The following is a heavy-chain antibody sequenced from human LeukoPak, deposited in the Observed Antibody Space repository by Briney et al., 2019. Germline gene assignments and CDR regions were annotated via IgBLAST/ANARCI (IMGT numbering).Heavy chain of an antibody. Sequence: SGTLSLTCIVSGGSISNSNYYWGWIRQPPGSGLEWIGSIFYDGSSDYNPSLKSRVTISVDTSKNKFSLKVNSVAAADTAVYFCARYYGSGRDGDYWGQGTLVTVSS. V-gene: IGHV4-39*01. J-gene: IGHJ4*02. CDR2: IFYDGSS. CDR1: GGSISNSNYY. CDR3: ARYYGSGRDGDY. D-gene: IGHD3-10*01.